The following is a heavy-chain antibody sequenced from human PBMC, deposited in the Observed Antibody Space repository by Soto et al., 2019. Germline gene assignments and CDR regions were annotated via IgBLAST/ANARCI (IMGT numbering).Heavy chain of an antibody. CDR2: IYHSGST. CDR3: ARGHIAAATPNWFAL. J-gene: IGHJ5*02. CDR1: GGYNSSGGYN. V-gene: IGHV4-30-2*01. Sequence: PSETLSLTCTVPGGYNSSGGYNCSWIRQPPWKGLELIGYIYHSGSTYYNPSLKSRVTISVVRSTNQFALKLSSVTAADTAVDYCARGHIAAATPNWFALCGQGNLVTVSS. D-gene: IGHD6-13*01.